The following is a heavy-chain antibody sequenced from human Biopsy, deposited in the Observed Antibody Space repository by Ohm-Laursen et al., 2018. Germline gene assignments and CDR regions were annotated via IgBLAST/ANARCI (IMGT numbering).Heavy chain of an antibody. CDR3: STMATF. CDR2: IKSEGDGGTT. D-gene: IGHD3-16*01. CDR1: GFPFSKAW. J-gene: IGHJ4*02. Sequence: GSLRLSCSASGFPFSKAWMNWVRQAPGKGLEWVGRIKSEGDGGTTDYAGPVTGRFTISRDDSKNTLYVQMNSLKTEDTAVYYCSTMATFWGQGTLVTVSS. V-gene: IGHV3-15*01.